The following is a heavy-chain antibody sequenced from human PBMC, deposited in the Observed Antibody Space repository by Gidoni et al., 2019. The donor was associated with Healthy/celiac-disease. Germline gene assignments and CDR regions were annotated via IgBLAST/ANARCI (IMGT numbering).Heavy chain of an antibody. J-gene: IGHJ4*02. CDR3: AAGIAVGPTFDY. CDR1: GFTFTSSA. CDR2: IVVGSGNT. D-gene: IGHD6-19*01. V-gene: IGHV1-58*01. Sequence: QMQLVQSGPEVKKPGTSVKVSCKASGFTFTSSAVQWVRQARGQRLEWIGWIVVGSGNTNYAQKFQERVTITRDMSTSTAYMELSSLRSEDTAVYYCAAGIAVGPTFDYWGQGTLVTVSS.